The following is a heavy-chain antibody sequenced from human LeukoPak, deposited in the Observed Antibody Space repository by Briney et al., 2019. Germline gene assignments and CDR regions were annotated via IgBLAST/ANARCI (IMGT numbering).Heavy chain of an antibody. J-gene: IGHJ4*02. CDR2: IYCSGST. D-gene: IGHD5-24*01. Sequence: SETLSLTCTVSGGSISSYYWSWIRQPPGKGLEWIGYIYCSGSTKYNPSLKSRVTISVDTSKNQLSLKLSSVTAADTAVYYCARLIDRRDGYNYVDYWGQGTLVTVSS. V-gene: IGHV4-59*08. CDR1: GGSISSYY. CDR3: ARLIDRRDGYNYVDY.